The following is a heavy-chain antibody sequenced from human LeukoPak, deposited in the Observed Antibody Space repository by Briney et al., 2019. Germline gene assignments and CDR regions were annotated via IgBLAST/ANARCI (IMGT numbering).Heavy chain of an antibody. CDR3: VRDRGYCSGGTCYALWDY. J-gene: IGHJ4*02. V-gene: IGHV3-7*01. CDR1: GFTFSNYW. D-gene: IGHD2-15*01. Sequence: GGSLRLSCAASGFTFSNYWMTWVRQAPGKGLEWVAHIKEDGGEKHYVDPVKGRFTISRDNAKNSLYLQMNSLRAEDTAMYYCVRDRGYCSGGTCYALWDYWGQGTLATVSS. CDR2: IKEDGGEK.